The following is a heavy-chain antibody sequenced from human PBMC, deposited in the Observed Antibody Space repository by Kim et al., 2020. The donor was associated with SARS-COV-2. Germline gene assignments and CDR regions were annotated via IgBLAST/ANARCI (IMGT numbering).Heavy chain of an antibody. J-gene: IGHJ5*01. D-gene: IGHD3-3*02. V-gene: IGHV3-53*01. Sequence: GGSLRLSCAASGFIVSTNHMTWVRQAPGKGLEWVSVIYNDDNTYYAESVKGRFTISRDNSKNTLYLQMNILRVEDTALYYCAGVRALPAQWFDSWGQGALVTVSS. CDR3: AGVRALPAQWFDS. CDR2: IYNDDNT. CDR1: GFIVSTNH.